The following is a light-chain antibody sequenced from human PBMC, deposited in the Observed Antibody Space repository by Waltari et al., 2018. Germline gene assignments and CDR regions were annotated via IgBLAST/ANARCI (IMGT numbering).Light chain of an antibody. Sequence: DIVMTQSPDSLAVSLGERATIKCKSGQSLLYRANNKNYLAWYQQKPGQPPKRLIYWASNRDSGVPDRFSGSGSGTDFTLTISSLQAADVAVYYCQQYFDTPSFGPGTKVEIK. J-gene: IGKJ3*01. CDR2: WAS. CDR3: QQYFDTPS. CDR1: QSLLYRANNKNY. V-gene: IGKV4-1*01.